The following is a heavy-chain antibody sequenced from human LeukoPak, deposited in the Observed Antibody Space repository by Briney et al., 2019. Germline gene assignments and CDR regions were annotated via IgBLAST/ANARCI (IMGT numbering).Heavy chain of an antibody. CDR2: ISAYNGNT. D-gene: IGHD1-26*01. Sequence: ASVKVSCKASGYTFTSYGISWVRQAPGQGLEWMGWISAYNGNTNYAQKFQGRVTMTRDTSISTAYMELSRLRSDDTAVYYCAREEVGNPSVYWGQGTLVTVSS. CDR3: AREEVGNPSVY. J-gene: IGHJ4*02. CDR1: GYTFTSYG. V-gene: IGHV1-18*01.